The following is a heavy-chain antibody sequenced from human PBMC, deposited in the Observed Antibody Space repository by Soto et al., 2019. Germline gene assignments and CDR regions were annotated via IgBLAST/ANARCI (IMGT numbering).Heavy chain of an antibody. CDR2: VFYGGT. V-gene: IGHV4-59*01. CDR1: GRSMSGNY. Sequence: NPSETLSLTCSVSGRSMSGNYWIWIRQSPDKGLEWLGYVFYGGTDYNPSLGGRVSMSVETSKSQFSLKLTSVTVADTAVYYCASYRGALYFESWGPGILVTVSS. CDR3: ASYRGALYFES. D-gene: IGHD3-16*01. J-gene: IGHJ4*02.